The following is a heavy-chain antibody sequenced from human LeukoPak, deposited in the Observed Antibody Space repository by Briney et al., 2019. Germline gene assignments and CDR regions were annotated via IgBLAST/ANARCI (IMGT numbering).Heavy chain of an antibody. J-gene: IGHJ3*02. CDR2: INPSGGST. CDR3: ASTYCGGDCYSGAFDI. D-gene: IGHD2-21*02. V-gene: IGHV1-46*01. CDR1: GYTFTSYY. Sequence: ASVKVSCKASGYTFTSYYMHWVRQAPGQGLEWMGIINPSGGSTSYAQKFQGRVTMTRDMSTSTVYMELSSLRSEDTAVYYCASTYCGGDCYSGAFDIWGQGTMVTVSS.